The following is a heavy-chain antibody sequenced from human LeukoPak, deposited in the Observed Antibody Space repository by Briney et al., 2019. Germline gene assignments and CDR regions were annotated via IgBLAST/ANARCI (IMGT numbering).Heavy chain of an antibody. J-gene: IGHJ4*02. D-gene: IGHD6-19*01. CDR1: GFTFSRYA. CDR2: ISISANT. V-gene: IGHV3-23*01. Sequence: GGSLRLSCAASGFTFSRYAMNWVRQAPGKGLGWVSTISISANTHYADSVKGRFTISRDNSKSTLYLQMNSLRAEDTAIYYCAKDHDSTGLFQDRDYWGQGTQVTISS. CDR3: AKDHDSTGLFQDRDY.